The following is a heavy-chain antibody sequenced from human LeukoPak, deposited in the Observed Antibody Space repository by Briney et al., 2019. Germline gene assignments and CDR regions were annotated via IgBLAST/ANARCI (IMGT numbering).Heavy chain of an antibody. J-gene: IGHJ4*02. Sequence: PGGSLRLSCEASGITFTNAWMNWVRQAPGKGLQWVGRIKTKTDGGTTDYAAPVKGRFAISREDSKNTLYLQMNGLKTEDTAVYYCTTGDCSGDSCYSEYFDYWGQGTLVTVSS. D-gene: IGHD2-15*01. CDR1: GITFTNAW. V-gene: IGHV3-15*01. CDR2: IKTKTDGGTT. CDR3: TTGDCSGDSCYSEYFDY.